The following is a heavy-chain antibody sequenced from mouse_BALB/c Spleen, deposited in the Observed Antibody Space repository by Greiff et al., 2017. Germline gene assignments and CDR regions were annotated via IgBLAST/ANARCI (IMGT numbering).Heavy chain of an antibody. D-gene: IGHD1-3*01. CDR1: GFNIKDYY. J-gene: IGHJ4*01. Sequence: VQLQQSGAELVRPGALVKLSCKASGFNIKDYYMHWVKQRPEQGLEWIGWIDPENGNTIYDPKFQGKASITADTSSNTAYLQLSSLTSEDTAAYYSARGITKRYYYAIEYWGQGTPVTVSS. V-gene: IGHV14-1*02. CDR3: ARGITKRYYYAIEY. CDR2: IDPENGNT.